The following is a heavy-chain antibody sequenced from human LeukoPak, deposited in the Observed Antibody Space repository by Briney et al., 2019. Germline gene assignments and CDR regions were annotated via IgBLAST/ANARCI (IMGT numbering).Heavy chain of an antibody. CDR1: GFTSSSYW. CDR2: IKQDGSDK. Sequence: TGGSLRLSCAASGFTSSSYWMSWVRQAPGKGLEWVANIKQDGSDKYYVDSVKGRFTISRDNAKNSVYLQMNSLRAEDTALYYCARAVAENWFDPWGQGTLVTVSS. V-gene: IGHV3-7*01. CDR3: ARAVAENWFDP. D-gene: IGHD6-19*01. J-gene: IGHJ5*02.